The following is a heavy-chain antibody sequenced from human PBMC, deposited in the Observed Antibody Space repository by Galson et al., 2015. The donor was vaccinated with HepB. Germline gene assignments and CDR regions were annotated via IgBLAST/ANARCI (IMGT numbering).Heavy chain of an antibody. D-gene: IGHD3-3*01. CDR2: ISYRGRS. V-gene: IGHV4-31*03. CDR1: GGSISSGGYY. J-gene: IGHJ3*02. CDR3: ARGYDFGNRNDAFDI. Sequence: TLSLTCTVSGGSISSGGYYWTWIRQHPGKGLEWIGYISYRGRSDYNPSLKSRVTMSVDTSKNQYSLKLNPVTAADTAVYYCARGYDFGNRNDAFDIWGQGAMVTVSS.